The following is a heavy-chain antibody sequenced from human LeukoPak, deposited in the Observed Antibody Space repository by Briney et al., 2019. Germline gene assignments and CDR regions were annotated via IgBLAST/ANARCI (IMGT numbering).Heavy chain of an antibody. V-gene: IGHV3-23*01. CDR1: GFTFSIYA. Sequence: GGSLRLSCAASGFTFSIYAMSWVRQAPGKGLEWVSAISGSGGGTYYADSVKGRFTISRDNSKNTLYLQMNSLRAEDTAGYYCAKGSVYGDFDYWGQGTLVLVSS. CDR2: ISGSGGGT. CDR3: AKGSVYGDFDY. J-gene: IGHJ4*02. D-gene: IGHD4-17*01.